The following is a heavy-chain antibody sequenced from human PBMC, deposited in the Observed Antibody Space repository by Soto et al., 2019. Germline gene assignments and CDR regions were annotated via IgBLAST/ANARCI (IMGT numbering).Heavy chain of an antibody. J-gene: IGHJ4*02. Sequence: PGGSLRLSCAASGFTFSSYAMSWVRQAPGKGLEWVSAIGTIGDTYYPDSVKGRFTISRDNSKSTLYLQMNSLRTEDTAVYYCASEWKHDGFDYWGQGTLVTVSS. CDR2: IGTIGDT. D-gene: IGHD5-18*01. V-gene: IGHV3-23*01. CDR3: ASEWKHDGFDY. CDR1: GFTFSSYA.